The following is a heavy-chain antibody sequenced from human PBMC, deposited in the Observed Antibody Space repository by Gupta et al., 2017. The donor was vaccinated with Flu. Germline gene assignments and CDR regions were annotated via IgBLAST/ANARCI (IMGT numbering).Heavy chain of an antibody. Sequence: PEQGLEWMGRINPHSGTTNYEQKIQGRVTVTMDTSISTAYMDLGGLTSGDTAVYYCAREKFCDTTSCYRWFDPWGQGTLVTVSS. CDR2: INPHSGTT. D-gene: IGHD2-2*02. J-gene: IGHJ5*02. CDR3: AREKFCDTTSCYRWFDP. V-gene: IGHV1-2*06.